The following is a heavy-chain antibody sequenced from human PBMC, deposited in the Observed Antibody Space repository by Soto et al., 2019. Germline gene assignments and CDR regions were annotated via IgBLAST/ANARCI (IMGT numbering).Heavy chain of an antibody. V-gene: IGHV3-30-3*01. Sequence: QVQLVESGGGVVQPGRSLRLSCAASGFTFSSYAMHWVRQAPGKGLEWVAVISYDGSNKYYADSVKGRFTISRDNSKNTLYLQMNSLRAEDTAVYYCARESTEGYFDYWGQGTLVTVSS. CDR3: ARESTEGYFDY. J-gene: IGHJ4*02. CDR1: GFTFSSYA. CDR2: ISYDGSNK.